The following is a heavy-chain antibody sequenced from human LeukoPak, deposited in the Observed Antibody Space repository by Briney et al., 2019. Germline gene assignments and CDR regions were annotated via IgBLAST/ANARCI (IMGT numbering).Heavy chain of an antibody. CDR1: GYTFTGYY. CDR3: ARDQGSGSYNFDY. D-gene: IGHD3-10*01. Sequence: ASVKVSCNASGYTFTGYYMHGVREAPGQGLEWMGWTNPDDGGTNYAQKFQGRVTMTRDTSISTAYMELRSLRADDTAVYYCARDQGSGSYNFDYWGQGTLVTVSS. J-gene: IGHJ4*02. V-gene: IGHV1-2*02. CDR2: TNPDDGGT.